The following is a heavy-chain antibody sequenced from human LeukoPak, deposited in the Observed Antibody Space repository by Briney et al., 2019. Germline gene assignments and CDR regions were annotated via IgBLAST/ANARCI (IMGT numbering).Heavy chain of an antibody. D-gene: IGHD6-19*01. CDR2: IYYSGST. J-gene: IGHJ1*01. V-gene: IGHV4-59*08. CDR3: ARLLPAVAGTSCFPH. Sequence: SETLSLTCTVSGGSLRNYYWGWIRQPPGKGLEWIGYIYYSGSTNYNPSLKSRVTISVDMSRNQFYLKLSSVTAADTAVYFCARLLPAVAGTSCFPHWGQGTLVTVSS. CDR1: GGSLRNYY.